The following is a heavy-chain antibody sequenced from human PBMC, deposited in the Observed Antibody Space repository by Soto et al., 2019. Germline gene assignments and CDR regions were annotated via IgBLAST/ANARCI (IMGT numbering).Heavy chain of an antibody. CDR1: GFTFSSYS. CDR3: ARGTPADY. CDR2: ISSSSSTI. J-gene: IGHJ4*02. Sequence: EVQLVESGGGLLQPGGSLRLSCAASGFTFSSYSMNWVRQAPGKGLEWVSYISSSSSTIYYADSVKGRFTISRDNAKKSLYLQVNSLRAEDTAVYYCARGTPADYWGQGTLVTVSS. V-gene: IGHV3-48*01.